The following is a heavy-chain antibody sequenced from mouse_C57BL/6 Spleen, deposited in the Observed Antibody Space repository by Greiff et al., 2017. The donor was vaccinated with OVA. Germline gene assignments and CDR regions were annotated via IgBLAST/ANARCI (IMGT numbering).Heavy chain of an antibody. Sequence: VKLQESGPELVKPGASVKISCKASGYAFSSSWMNWVKQRPGKGLEWIGRIYPGDGDTNYNGKFKGKATLTADKSSSTAYMQLSSLTSEDSAVYFCARWTEFAYWGQGTLVTVSA. CDR2: IYPGDGDT. CDR3: ARWTEFAY. J-gene: IGHJ3*01. V-gene: IGHV1-82*01. CDR1: GYAFSSSW.